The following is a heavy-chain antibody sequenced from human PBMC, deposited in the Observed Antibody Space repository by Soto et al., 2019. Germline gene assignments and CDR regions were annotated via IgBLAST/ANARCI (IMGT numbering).Heavy chain of an antibody. J-gene: IGHJ3*02. V-gene: IGHV4-59*08. CDR2: IYYSGNT. D-gene: IGHD5-18*01. CDR3: ARQPPDTAAFDI. CDR1: GCSVNNYY. Sequence: SETLSLTCTVSGCSVNNYYWSWIRQPPGKGLEWIGYIYYSGNTNYNPSLTSRITLSVDTSKNQLSLKLTSVSAADTAVYYCARQPPDTAAFDIWGQGTMVTVSS.